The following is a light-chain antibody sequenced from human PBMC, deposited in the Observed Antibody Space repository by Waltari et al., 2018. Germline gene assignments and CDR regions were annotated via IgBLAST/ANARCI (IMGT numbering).Light chain of an antibody. CDR3: AAWDDSLTGRV. J-gene: IGLJ3*02. V-gene: IGLV1-47*01. CDR2: TDN. CDR1: SSNIGSNY. Sequence: QSVLTQPSSASGTPGQRVTIYCSGSSSNIGSNYVHWYQQLPGTAPKLLIHTDNQRPSGVPDRFSASKSGASASLAISGLRSDDEADYYCAAWDDSLTGRVFGGGTKLTVL.